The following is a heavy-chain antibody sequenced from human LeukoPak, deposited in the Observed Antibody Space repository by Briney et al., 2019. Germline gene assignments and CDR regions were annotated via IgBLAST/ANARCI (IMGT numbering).Heavy chain of an antibody. CDR3: ARGRWIAPDERHYFDY. CDR1: GYTFTGYY. D-gene: IGHD5-12*01. V-gene: IGHV1-2*02. J-gene: IGHJ4*02. CDR2: LNPHNGGT. Sequence: ASVKVSCKASGYTFTGYYMHWVRQAPGQGLEWVGWLNPHNGGTNYAQKFQGRVTMTRDTSISTAYMELGSLRSEDTAVYYCARGRWIAPDERHYFDYWGQGTLVTVSS.